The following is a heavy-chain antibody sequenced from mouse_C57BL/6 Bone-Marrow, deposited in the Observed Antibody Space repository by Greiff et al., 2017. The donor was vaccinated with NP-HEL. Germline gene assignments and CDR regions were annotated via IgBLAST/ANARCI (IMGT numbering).Heavy chain of an antibody. J-gene: IGHJ2*01. V-gene: IGHV1-4*01. Sequence: QVQLQQSGAELARPGASVKMSCKASGYTFTSYTMHWVKQRPGQGLEWIGYINPSSGYTKYNQKFKDKATLTADKSSSTAYMQLSSLTSEDSAVYYCARFWHITKGYWGQGTTLTVSS. CDR3: ARFWHITKGY. CDR1: GYTFTSYT. CDR2: INPSSGYT. D-gene: IGHD1-1*01.